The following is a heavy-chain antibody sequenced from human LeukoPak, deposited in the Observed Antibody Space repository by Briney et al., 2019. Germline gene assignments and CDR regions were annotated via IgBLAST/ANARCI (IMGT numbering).Heavy chain of an antibody. J-gene: IGHJ4*02. CDR2: ISGSGGRT. CDR1: GFTFSSYA. D-gene: IGHD2-2*01. CDR3: ATSPRGLYYFDY. Sequence: GGSLRLSCAASGFTFSSYAMTWVRQAPGKGLEWVSAISGSGGRTFYADSVKGRFTISRDISKNTLYLQVNSLRAEDTAVYYCATSPRGLYYFDYWGQGTLVTVFS. V-gene: IGHV3-23*01.